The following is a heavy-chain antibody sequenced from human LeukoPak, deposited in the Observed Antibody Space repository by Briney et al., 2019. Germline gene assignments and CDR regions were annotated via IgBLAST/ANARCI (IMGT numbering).Heavy chain of an antibody. CDR1: GGTLSSFA. D-gene: IGHD3-10*01. CDR3: ARATTPFYGSGGPYYYYMDV. CDR2: IIPIFSTA. Sequence: GASVKVSCKASGGTLSSFAVSWVRQAPGRGLEWLGGIIPIFSTAKYAQNFQGRVTVTTDESTSTAYMELSSLSSEDTAVYYCARATTPFYGSGGPYYYYMDVWGKGTTVTVSS. J-gene: IGHJ6*03. V-gene: IGHV1-69*05.